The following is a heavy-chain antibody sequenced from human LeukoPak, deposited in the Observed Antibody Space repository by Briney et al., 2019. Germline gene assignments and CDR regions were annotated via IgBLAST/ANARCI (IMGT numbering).Heavy chain of an antibody. J-gene: IGHJ4*02. CDR3: ARDPAGGFDY. CDR2: INPSGGST. CDR1: GGTFSSYA. D-gene: IGHD3-16*01. Sequence: ASVKVSCKASGGTFSSYAISWVRQAPGQGLEWMGIINPSGGSTSYAQKFQGRVTMTRDTSTSTVYMELSSLRSEDTAVYYCARDPAGGFDYWGQGTLVTVSS. V-gene: IGHV1-46*01.